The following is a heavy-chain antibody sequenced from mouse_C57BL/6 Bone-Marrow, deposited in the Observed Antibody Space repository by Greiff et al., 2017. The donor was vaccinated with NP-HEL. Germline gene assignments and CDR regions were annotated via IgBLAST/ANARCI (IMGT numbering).Heavy chain of an antibody. CDR3: TRRGTTVPQYYFDY. CDR2: IDPETGGT. D-gene: IGHD1-1*01. Sequence: VQLQQSGAELVRPGASVTLSCKASGYTFTDYEMHWVKQTPVHGLEWIGAIDPETGGTAYNQKFKGKAILTADKSSSTAYMELRSLTSEDSADYYCTRRGTTVPQYYFDYWGQGTTLTVSS. CDR1: GYTFTDYE. J-gene: IGHJ2*01. V-gene: IGHV1-15*01.